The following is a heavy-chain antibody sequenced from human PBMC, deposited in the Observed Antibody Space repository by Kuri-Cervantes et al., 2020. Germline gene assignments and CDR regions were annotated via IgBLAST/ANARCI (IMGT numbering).Heavy chain of an antibody. D-gene: IGHD4-17*01. Sequence: SLKISCAASGFTFDDYAMHWVRQAPGKGLEWVSGISWNSGSIGYADSVKGRFTISRDNAKNSLYLQMNSLRAEDTALYYCAKSDYDPYYFDYWGQGTLVTVSS. J-gene: IGHJ4*02. CDR3: AKSDYDPYYFDY. V-gene: IGHV3-9*01. CDR2: ISWNSGSI. CDR1: GFTFDDYA.